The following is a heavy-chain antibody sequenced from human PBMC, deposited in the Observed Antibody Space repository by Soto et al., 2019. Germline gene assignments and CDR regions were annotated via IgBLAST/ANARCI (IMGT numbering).Heavy chain of an antibody. CDR1: GGSFSGYY. Sequence: SETLSLTCAGYGGSFSGYYWSWIRRPPGKGLEWIGEINHSGSTNYNPSLKSRVTISVDTSKNQFSLKLSSVTAADTAVYYCARNRPAAIHWFDPWGQGTLVTVSS. J-gene: IGHJ5*02. CDR3: ARNRPAAIHWFDP. D-gene: IGHD2-2*02. V-gene: IGHV4-34*01. CDR2: INHSGST.